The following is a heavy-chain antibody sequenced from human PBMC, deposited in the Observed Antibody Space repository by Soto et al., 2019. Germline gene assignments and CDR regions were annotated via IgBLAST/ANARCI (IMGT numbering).Heavy chain of an antibody. CDR1: GFTFSSYG. CDR3: AKNEAVADAYYFDY. J-gene: IGHJ4*02. V-gene: IGHV3-30*18. D-gene: IGHD6-19*01. CDR2: ISYDGSNK. Sequence: SLRLSCAASGFTFSSYGMHWVRQAPGKGLEWVAVISYDGSNKYYADSVKGRFTISRDNSKNTLYLQMNSLRAEDTAVYYCAKNEAVADAYYFDYWGQGTLVTVSS.